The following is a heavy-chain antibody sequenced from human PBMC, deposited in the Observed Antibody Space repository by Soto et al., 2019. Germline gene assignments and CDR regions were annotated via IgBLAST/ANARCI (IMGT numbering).Heavy chain of an antibody. CDR3: ARVPDPTYFDY. J-gene: IGHJ4*02. Sequence: QVQLVQSGGEVAKPGASVKVSCKASGYTFTNYGINWVRQAPGLGLEWMGWINVYNGKTNYAQKFQARVTMTTDTSTNSVYMELRSLRSDDTAVYSCARVPDPTYFDYWGQGTLVIVSS. CDR2: INVYNGKT. CDR1: GYTFTNYG. V-gene: IGHV1-18*01.